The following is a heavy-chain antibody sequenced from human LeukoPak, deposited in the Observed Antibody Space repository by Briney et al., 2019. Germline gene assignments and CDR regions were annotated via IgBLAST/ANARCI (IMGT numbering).Heavy chain of an antibody. Sequence: GGSLRLSCAASGFTFNSRPMNWVRQAPGKGLQWVSDISSSGTSIYYADSVKGRFTISRDNAKNSLYLQMNSLRAEDTAVYYCARKYCSTTSCLFDNWGQGTLVTVSS. V-gene: IGHV3-48*04. CDR2: ISSSGTSI. D-gene: IGHD2-2*01. CDR3: ARKYCSTTSCLFDN. J-gene: IGHJ4*02. CDR1: GFTFNSRP.